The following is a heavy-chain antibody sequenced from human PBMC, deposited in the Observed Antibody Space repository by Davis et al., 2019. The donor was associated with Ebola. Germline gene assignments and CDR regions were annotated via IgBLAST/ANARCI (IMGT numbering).Heavy chain of an antibody. J-gene: IGHJ5*02. CDR2: IYPTGTT. Sequence: MPSETLSLTCTVSGASISDYYWNWIRQPTGKGLEWIGHIYPTGTTNYNPSLKSRVTMSVDTSKSQFSLRLRSVTAADTAVYYCERVVGQEDDGGNQYPGWFDPWGQGTLVSVSS. CDR3: ERVVGQEDDGGNQYPGWFDP. V-gene: IGHV4-4*07. D-gene: IGHD4-23*01. CDR1: GASISDYY.